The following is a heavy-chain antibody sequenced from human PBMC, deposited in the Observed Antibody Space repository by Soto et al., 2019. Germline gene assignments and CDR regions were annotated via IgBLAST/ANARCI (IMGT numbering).Heavy chain of an antibody. CDR1: GFTFSSYA. Sequence: GGSLRLSCAASGFTFSSYAMHWVRQAPGKGLEWVAVISYDGSNKYYADSVKGRFTISRDNSKNTLYLQMNSLRAEDTAVYYCARVEWIQPWLQAPYGMDVWGQGTTVTVSS. J-gene: IGHJ6*02. CDR2: ISYDGSNK. V-gene: IGHV3-30-3*01. CDR3: ARVEWIQPWLQAPYGMDV. D-gene: IGHD5-18*01.